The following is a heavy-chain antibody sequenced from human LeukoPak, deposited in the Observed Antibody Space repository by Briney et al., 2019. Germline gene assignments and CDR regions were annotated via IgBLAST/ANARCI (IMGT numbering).Heavy chain of an antibody. D-gene: IGHD3-22*01. CDR3: ARETESYDSSGYYSQEDAFDI. Sequence: SETMSLTCTVSGGSISSSSYYWRWIRQPPGKGLEWIGSIYYSGSTYYNPSLKSRVTISVDTSKNQFSLKLSSVTAADTAVYYCARETESYDSSGYYSQEDAFDIWGQGTMVTVSS. CDR2: IYYSGST. V-gene: IGHV4-39*07. CDR1: GGSISSSSYY. J-gene: IGHJ3*02.